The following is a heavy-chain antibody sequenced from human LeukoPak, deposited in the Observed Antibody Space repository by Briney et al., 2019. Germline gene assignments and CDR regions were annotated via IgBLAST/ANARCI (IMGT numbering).Heavy chain of an antibody. CDR3: ARVLSGSNFDY. D-gene: IGHD3-22*01. V-gene: IGHV4-39*07. CDR1: GGSISSSSYY. J-gene: IGHJ4*02. Sequence: PSETLSLTCTVSGGSISSSSYYWGWIRQPPGKGLEWIGNIYYSVSTYYNPSLKSRVTISVGTSKNQFSLKLSSVTAADTAVYYCARVLSGSNFDYWGQGTLVTVSS. CDR2: IYYSVST.